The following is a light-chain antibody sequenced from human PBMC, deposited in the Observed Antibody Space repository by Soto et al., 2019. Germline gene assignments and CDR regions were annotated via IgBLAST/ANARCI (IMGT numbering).Light chain of an antibody. CDR3: QQSYSTLWT. J-gene: IGKJ1*01. CDR2: AAS. Sequence: IQMTQSRSSLSASVGDRVTITCRASQSISSYLNWYQQKPGKAPKLLIYAASSLQSGVPSRISGSGSGTDFTLTISSLQPEDFAPYYCQQSYSTLWTFGQGTRQDIK. V-gene: IGKV1-39*01. CDR1: QSISSY.